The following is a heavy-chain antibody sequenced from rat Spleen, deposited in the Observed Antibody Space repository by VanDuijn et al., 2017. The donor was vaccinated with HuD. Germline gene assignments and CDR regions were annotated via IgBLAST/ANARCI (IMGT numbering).Heavy chain of an antibody. V-gene: IGHV3-3*01. CDR3: ARESDWDLDYFDY. CDR1: GYSITSSYR. Sequence: EVQLQESGPGLVKPSQSLSLTCSVTGYSITSSYRWNWIRKFPGNKLEWMGYINSAGSTNYNPSLKSRISITRDTSKNQFFLQVNSVTAEETATYYCARESDWDLDYFDYWGQGVVVTVSS. J-gene: IGHJ2*01. CDR2: INSAGST. D-gene: IGHD5-1*01.